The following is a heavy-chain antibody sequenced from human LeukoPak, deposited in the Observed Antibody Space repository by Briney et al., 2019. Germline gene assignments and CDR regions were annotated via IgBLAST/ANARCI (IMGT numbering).Heavy chain of an antibody. CDR2: INPNSGGT. CDR1: GYTFTGYY. CDR3: ARDLSRWGPAWHCSSTSCYPGTFDY. D-gene: IGHD2-2*01. V-gene: IGHV1-2*02. J-gene: IGHJ4*02. Sequence: GASVKVSCKASGYTFTGYYMHWVRQAPGQGLEWMGWINPNSGGTNYAQKFQGRVTMTRDTSISTAYMELSRLRSDDMAVYYCARDLSRWGPAWHCSSTSCYPGTFDYWGQGTLVTVSS.